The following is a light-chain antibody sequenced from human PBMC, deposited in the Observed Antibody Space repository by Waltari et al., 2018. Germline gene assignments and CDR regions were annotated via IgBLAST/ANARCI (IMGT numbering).Light chain of an antibody. CDR1: QSVGRS. CDR3: QHYVRLPVT. J-gene: IGKJ1*01. CDR2: GAS. V-gene: IGKV3-20*01. Sequence: ELVLTQSPGTLSSSPAERATLSCWASQSVGRSLAWYQQKRGQAPRLLIYGASTRAIGIPDRFSGSGSGTDFSLTISRLEPEDFAVYYCQHYVRLPVTFGQGTKVEI.